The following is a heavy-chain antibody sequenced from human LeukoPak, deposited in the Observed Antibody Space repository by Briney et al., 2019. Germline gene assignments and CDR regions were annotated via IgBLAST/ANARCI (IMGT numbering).Heavy chain of an antibody. CDR2: ISGGSTTI. D-gene: IGHD3-16*01. Sequence: GGSLRLSCGASGFSFSSFTMNWVRQTPGKGLELVAYISGGSTTIHYADSVKGRFTISRDNAKNSLFLQMNSLRVEDTAVYYCARENHSWRYVWGSSTLDYWGQGTLVTVSS. CDR3: ARENHSWRYVWGSSTLDY. J-gene: IGHJ4*02. V-gene: IGHV3-48*04. CDR1: GFSFSSFT.